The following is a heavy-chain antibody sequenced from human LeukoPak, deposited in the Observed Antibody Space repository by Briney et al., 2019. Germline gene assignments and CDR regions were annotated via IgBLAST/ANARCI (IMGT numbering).Heavy chain of an antibody. D-gene: IGHD6-6*01. CDR2: IYTSGST. J-gene: IGHJ4*02. V-gene: IGHV4-4*09. Sequence: SETLSLTCTVSGGSISSYYWSWIRQPPGKGLEWIGYIYTSGSTNYNPSLKSRVTISVDTSKNQFSLKLSSVTAADTAVYYCAKHPSYSSSSNDYWGQGTLVTVSS. CDR1: GGSISSYY. CDR3: AKHPSYSSSSNDY.